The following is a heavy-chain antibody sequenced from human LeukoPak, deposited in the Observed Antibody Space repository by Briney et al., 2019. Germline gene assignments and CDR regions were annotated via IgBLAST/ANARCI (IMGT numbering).Heavy chain of an antibody. CDR3: ARDFFYDFWSGYYDY. J-gene: IGHJ4*02. CDR1: GDSISHYY. Sequence: SETLSHTCTVSGDSISHYYWTWIRQPPGRGLEWIAFIYHTGITNYNPSLQSRVITSLDTSKNQLSLKLRTVTAADTAVYYCARDFFYDFWSGYYDYWGQGTLVTVSS. D-gene: IGHD3-3*01. CDR2: IYHTGIT. V-gene: IGHV4-59*01.